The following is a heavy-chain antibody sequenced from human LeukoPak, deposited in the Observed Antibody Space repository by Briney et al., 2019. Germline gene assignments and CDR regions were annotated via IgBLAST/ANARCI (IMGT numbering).Heavy chain of an antibody. J-gene: IGHJ4*02. V-gene: IGHV4-59*01. CDR2: SYYSGTT. Sequence: SETLSLTCPVSGGSISSYYWSWIRQPPGKGLEWIGYSYYSGTTNYNPSLKSRVTISVDTSKIQFSLKLSSVTAADTAVYYCARGVYIAAAQYGYWGQGTLVTVSS. CDR3: ARGVYIAAAQYGY. CDR1: GGSISSYY. D-gene: IGHD6-13*01.